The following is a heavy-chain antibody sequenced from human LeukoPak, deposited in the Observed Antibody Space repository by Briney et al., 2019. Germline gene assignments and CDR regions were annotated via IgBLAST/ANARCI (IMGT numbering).Heavy chain of an antibody. Sequence: GGSLRLSCAASGFTFSSYGMHWVRQAPGKGLECVAFRRYDGSNKYYADSVKGRFTISRDNSKNTLYLQMNSLRAEDTAVYYCVKKRYYYDSSGNIDYWGQGTLVTVSS. CDR1: GFTFSSYG. CDR2: RRYDGSNK. CDR3: VKKRYYYDSSGNIDY. D-gene: IGHD3-22*01. V-gene: IGHV3-30*02. J-gene: IGHJ4*02.